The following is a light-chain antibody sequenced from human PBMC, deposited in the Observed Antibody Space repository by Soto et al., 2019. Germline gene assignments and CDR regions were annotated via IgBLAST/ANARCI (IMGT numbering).Light chain of an antibody. V-gene: IGLV2-8*01. Sequence: QSVLTKPPSASGSPGQSVTLSCTGTSSDVGAYDFVSWYQQHPGKAPKLVIFEVSKRPSGVPDRFSGSKSGNTASLTISGLQPEDEADYYCSSYTTSNTRQIVFGTGTKVTVL. CDR3: SSYTTSNTRQIV. J-gene: IGLJ1*01. CDR2: EVS. CDR1: SSDVGAYDF.